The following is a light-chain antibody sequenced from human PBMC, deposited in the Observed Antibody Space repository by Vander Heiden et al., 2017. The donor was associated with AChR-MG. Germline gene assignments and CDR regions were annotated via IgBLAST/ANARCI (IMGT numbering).Light chain of an antibody. CDR3: QSYDDTNRGV. CDR1: GCSIASNY. J-gene: IGLJ2*01. CDR2: EDN. V-gene: IGLV6-57*03. Sequence: NFVLTQPHSVSESPGKTVPISCPRSGCSIASNYVQWYQQRPGSAPTTVIFEDNHRPSGVPDRFSGSIDSSSNSASLIISGLKTEDEADYYCQSYDDTNRGVFGGGTKLTVL.